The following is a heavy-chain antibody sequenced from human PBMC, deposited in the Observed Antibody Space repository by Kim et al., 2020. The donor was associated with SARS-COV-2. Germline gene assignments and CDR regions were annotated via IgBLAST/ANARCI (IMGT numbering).Heavy chain of an antibody. CDR3: ARAGIAAATPQGLWFDP. D-gene: IGHD6-13*01. V-gene: IGHV4-59*01. CDR1: GGSISSYY. J-gene: IGHJ5*02. CDR2: IYYSGST. Sequence: SETLSLTCTVSGGSISSYYWSWIRQPPGKGLEWIGYIYYSGSTNYNPSLKSRVTISVDTSKNQFSLKLSSVTAADTAVYYCARAGIAAATPQGLWFDPWGQGTLVTVSS.